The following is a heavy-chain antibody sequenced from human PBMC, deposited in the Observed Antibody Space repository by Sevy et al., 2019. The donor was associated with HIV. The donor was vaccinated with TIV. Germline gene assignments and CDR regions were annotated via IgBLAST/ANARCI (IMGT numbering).Heavy chain of an antibody. Sequence: GGSLRLSCAASGFTFAKYSMSWVRQAPGKGLEWVSTFSFGCGRINYADSVKGRFTISRDDSKNTLVLQMNSLRAEDTATDCCAREGCTQPHDYWGQGTLVTVSS. CDR3: AREGCTQPHDY. V-gene: IGHV3-23*01. CDR2: FSFGCGRI. J-gene: IGHJ4*02. D-gene: IGHD2-8*01. CDR1: GFTFAKYS.